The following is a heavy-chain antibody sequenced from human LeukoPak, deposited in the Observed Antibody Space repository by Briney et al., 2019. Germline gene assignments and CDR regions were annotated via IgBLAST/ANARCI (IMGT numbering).Heavy chain of an antibody. V-gene: IGHV4-34*01. CDR1: GGSFSGYY. Sequence: SETLSLTCAVYGGSFSGYYWSWIRQPPGKGLEWIGEINHSGSTNYNPSLKSRVTISVGTSKNQFSLKLSSVTAADTAVYYCARGLFDYPFDYWGQGTLVPVSS. CDR3: ARGLFDYPFDY. CDR2: INHSGST. J-gene: IGHJ4*02. D-gene: IGHD4-11*01.